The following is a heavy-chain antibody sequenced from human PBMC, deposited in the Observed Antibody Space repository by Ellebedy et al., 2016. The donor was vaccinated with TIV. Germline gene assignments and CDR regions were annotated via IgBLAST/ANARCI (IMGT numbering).Heavy chain of an antibody. Sequence: AASVKVSCKASRYTFTGYYMHWVQQAPGQGLEWMGWINPNSGGTNYAQKFQGRVTMTRDTSISTAYMELSRLRSDDTAVYYCARGYYDGYYYYGMDVWGQGTTVTVSS. CDR1: RYTFTGYY. CDR3: ARGYYDGYYYYGMDV. D-gene: IGHD3-22*01. V-gene: IGHV1-2*02. J-gene: IGHJ6*02. CDR2: INPNSGGT.